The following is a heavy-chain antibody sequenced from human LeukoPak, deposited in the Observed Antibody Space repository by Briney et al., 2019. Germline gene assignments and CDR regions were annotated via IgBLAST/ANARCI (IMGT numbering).Heavy chain of an antibody. CDR1: GYTFTSYG. CDR2: ISAYNGNT. J-gene: IGHJ4*02. Sequence: GASVKVSCKASGYTFTSYGISWVRQAPGQGLEWMGWISAYNGNTNYAQKFQGRVTMTRDTSISTAYMELSRLRSDDTAVYYCARALATAGSTWGQGTLVTVSS. D-gene: IGHD6-13*01. CDR3: ARALATAGST. V-gene: IGHV1-18*01.